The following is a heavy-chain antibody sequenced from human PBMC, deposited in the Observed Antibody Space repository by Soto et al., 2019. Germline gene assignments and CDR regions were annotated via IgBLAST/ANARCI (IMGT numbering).Heavy chain of an antibody. CDR3: ARGYSSGWPLGY. V-gene: IGHV1-69*02. D-gene: IGHD6-19*01. CDR2: IIPILGIA. J-gene: IGHJ1*01. Sequence: SVKVSCKASGGTFSSYTISWVRQAPGQGLEWMGRIIPILGIANYAQKFQGRVTITADKSTSTAYMELSSLRSEDTAVYYCARGYSSGWPLGYWGQGTLVTVSS. CDR1: GGTFSSYT.